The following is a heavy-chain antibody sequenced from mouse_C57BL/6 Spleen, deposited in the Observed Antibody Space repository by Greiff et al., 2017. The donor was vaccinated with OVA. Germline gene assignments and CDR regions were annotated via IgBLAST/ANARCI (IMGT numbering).Heavy chain of an antibody. CDR2: IYPGDGDT. CDR1: GYAFSSYW. J-gene: IGHJ3*01. V-gene: IGHV1-80*01. Sequence: VQLQQSGAELVKPGASVKISCKASGYAFSSYWMNWVKQRPGKGLEWIGQIYPGDGDTNYNGKFKGKATLTADKSSSTAYMQLSSLTSEDSAVYFCARPEVVTTPWFAYWGQGTLVTVSA. D-gene: IGHD2-3*01. CDR3: ARPEVVTTPWFAY.